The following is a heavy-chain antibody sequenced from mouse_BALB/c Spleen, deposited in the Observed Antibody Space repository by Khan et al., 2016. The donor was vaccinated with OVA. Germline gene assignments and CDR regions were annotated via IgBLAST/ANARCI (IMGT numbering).Heavy chain of an antibody. CDR3: GRDRIDY. CDR2: INPTSGYT. V-gene: IGHV1-7*01. Sequence: QVRLQQSGAELAKPGPSVKMSCKASGYTFTSYWMHWIKQRPGQGLEWIGYINPTSGYTDYNQKFKDKATLTADKSSSTAYMQLSSLTSDDSAVYYCGRDRIDYWGQGTALTVSS. CDR1: GYTFTSYW. J-gene: IGHJ2*01.